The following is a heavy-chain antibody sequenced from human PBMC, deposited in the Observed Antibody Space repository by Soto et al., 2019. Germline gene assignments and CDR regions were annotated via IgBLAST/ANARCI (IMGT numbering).Heavy chain of an antibody. V-gene: IGHV1-69*12. D-gene: IGHD4-17*01. J-gene: IGHJ6*02. CDR2: IIPIFGTA. Sequence: QVQLVQSGAEVKKPGSSVKVSCKASGGTFSSYASSWVRQAPGQGLEWMGGIIPIFGTANYAQKFQGRVTITADESTSTAYMELSSLRSEDTAVYYCARDLFPTVTTPIFAYYYGMDVWGQGTTVTVSS. CDR3: ARDLFPTVTTPIFAYYYGMDV. CDR1: GGTFSSYA.